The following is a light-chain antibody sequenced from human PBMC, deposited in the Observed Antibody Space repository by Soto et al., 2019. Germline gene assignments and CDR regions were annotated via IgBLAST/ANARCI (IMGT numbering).Light chain of an antibody. J-gene: IGKJ3*01. CDR1: QSLLHSNGYNY. CDR3: MQALQTPQFT. CDR2: LGS. Sequence: DIVMTQSPLSLPVTPGEPASISCRSSQSLLHSNGYNYLDWYLQKPGQSPQLLIYLGSNRASGVSDRFSGSGSGTDFTLKISRVEAEDVGVYYCMQALQTPQFTFGPGTKVDIK. V-gene: IGKV2-28*01.